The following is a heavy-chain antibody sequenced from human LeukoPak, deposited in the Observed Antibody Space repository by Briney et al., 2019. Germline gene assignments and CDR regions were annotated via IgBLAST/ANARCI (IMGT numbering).Heavy chain of an antibody. V-gene: IGHV3-74*01. J-gene: IGHJ4*02. Sequence: GGSLRLSCAASGNYWMHWVRQAPGKGLVWVSHINSDGSWTSYADSVKGRFTISKDNAKNTVYLQMNSLRAEDTAVYYCVSFYETYWGQGTLVTVSS. CDR2: INSDGSWT. CDR3: VSFYETY. D-gene: IGHD2/OR15-2a*01. CDR1: GNYW.